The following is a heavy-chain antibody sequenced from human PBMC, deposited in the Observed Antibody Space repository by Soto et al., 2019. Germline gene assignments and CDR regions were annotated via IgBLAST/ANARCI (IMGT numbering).Heavy chain of an antibody. D-gene: IGHD3-10*01. J-gene: IGHJ3*02. Sequence: ASVKVSCKASGYTFTSYGISWVRQAPGQGLEWMGWISAYNGNTNYAQKLQGRVTMTPDTSTSTAYMELRSLRSDDTAVYYCARDNLIVPVFGRFGDTRADIWGQGTMVTVSS. CDR2: ISAYNGNT. V-gene: IGHV1-18*01. CDR3: ARDNLIVPVFGRFGDTRADI. CDR1: GYTFTSYG.